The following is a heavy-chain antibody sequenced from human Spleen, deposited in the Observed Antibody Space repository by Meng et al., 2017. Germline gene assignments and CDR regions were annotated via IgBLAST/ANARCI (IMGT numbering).Heavy chain of an antibody. CDR3: ARDRAAAGPFDP. CDR2: IIPIFGTA. Sequence: SVKVPCMASGGTFSSYAISWVRQAPGQGLEWMGGIIPIFGTANYAQKPQGRVTITTDESTSTAYMELSSLRSEDTAVYYCARDRAAAGPFDPWGQGTLVTVSS. D-gene: IGHD6-13*01. CDR1: GGTFSSYA. J-gene: IGHJ5*02. V-gene: IGHV1-69*05.